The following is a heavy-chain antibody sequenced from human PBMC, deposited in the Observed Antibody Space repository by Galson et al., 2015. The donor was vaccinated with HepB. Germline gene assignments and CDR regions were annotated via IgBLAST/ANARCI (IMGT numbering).Heavy chain of an antibody. J-gene: IGHJ3*02. Sequence: SLRLSCAASGFIFSDYYIDWVRLAPGKGLEWVGRTGNKASSYTTEYAASVKGRFTISGDDSKNTLYLQMSSPRTEDTAVYYCARGWSTTAVYALDIWGQGTMVTVSS. CDR3: ARGWSTTAVYALDI. CDR1: GFIFSDYY. D-gene: IGHD1-1*01. V-gene: IGHV3-72*01. CDR2: TGNKASSYTT.